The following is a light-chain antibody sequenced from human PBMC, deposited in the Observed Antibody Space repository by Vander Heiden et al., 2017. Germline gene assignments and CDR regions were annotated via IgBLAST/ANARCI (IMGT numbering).Light chain of an antibody. CDR3: AAWDDSLSGYV. J-gene: IGLJ1*01. Sequence: QSVLTQPPAASGTRGQRVTSYCSGSSSNNGSNYVYWYQQLPGTAPKLLIYRNIQRPSGVPDRFSGSKSGTSASLAISGLRSEDEADYYCAAWDDSLSGYVFGTGTKVTVL. CDR2: RNI. CDR1: SSNNGSNY. V-gene: IGLV1-47*01.